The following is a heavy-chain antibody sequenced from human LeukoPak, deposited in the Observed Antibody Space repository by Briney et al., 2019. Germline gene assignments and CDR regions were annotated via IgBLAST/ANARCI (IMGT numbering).Heavy chain of an antibody. D-gene: IGHD6-13*01. Sequence: PGGSLRLSCAAPGFPFSSYSMTGVRQAPWKGLEWVANIKPDGTTKFYVDYVKGRFTISRDNALNSLYLQMNSLRAEDTAIYYCARSIPYGTTWYGRSDYWGQGTLVTVSS. J-gene: IGHJ4*02. V-gene: IGHV3-7*03. CDR1: GFPFSSYS. CDR2: IKPDGTTK. CDR3: ARSIPYGTTWYGRSDY.